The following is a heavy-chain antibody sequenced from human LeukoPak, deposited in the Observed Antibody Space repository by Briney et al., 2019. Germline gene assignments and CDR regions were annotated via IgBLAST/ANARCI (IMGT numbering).Heavy chain of an antibody. D-gene: IGHD3-10*01. CDR2: IYTTGYT. CDR1: GGSISGGNYY. Sequence: SETLSLTCSVSGGSISGGNYYWSWIRQPAGKGLESIGRIYTTGYTNYNPSLKNRITISLDTSENRFSLKLTSVTAADTALYYCARGPMARHAFDFWGQGTMVTVSS. J-gene: IGHJ3*01. CDR3: ARGPMARHAFDF. V-gene: IGHV4-61*02.